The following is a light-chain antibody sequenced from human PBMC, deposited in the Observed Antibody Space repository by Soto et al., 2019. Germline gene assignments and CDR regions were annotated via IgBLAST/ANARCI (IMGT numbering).Light chain of an antibody. CDR2: SAS. J-gene: IGKJ1*01. CDR3: QQADTVPWT. Sequence: DIQMTQSPSSVSASVGDKVTITCRASRGISTWLAWYQHKPGKAPKLLIYSASTLKSGVPSRFSGSGSGTDFALTVSSLQPEDFGTYYCQQADTVPWTFGRGTKVEIK. CDR1: RGISTW. V-gene: IGKV1D-12*01.